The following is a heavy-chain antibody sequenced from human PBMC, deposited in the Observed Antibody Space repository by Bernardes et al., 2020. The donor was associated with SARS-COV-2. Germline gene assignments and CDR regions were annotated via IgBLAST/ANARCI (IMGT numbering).Heavy chain of an antibody. V-gene: IGHV3-30*18. J-gene: IGHJ4*02. CDR3: AKGKSGNYYTFFDY. CDR2: ISYDGYNK. CDR1: GFTFSTFG. D-gene: IGHD1-26*01. Sequence: GGSLRLSCAASGFTFSTFGMHWVRQAPGKGLEWVAVISYDGYNKYYADSVKGRFTISRDNSKNTLYLQMNSLRAEDTAVYYCAKGKSGNYYTFFDYWGQGTLVTVSS.